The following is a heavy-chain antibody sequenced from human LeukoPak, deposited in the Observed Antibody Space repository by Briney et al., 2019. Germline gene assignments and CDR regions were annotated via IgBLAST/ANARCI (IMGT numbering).Heavy chain of an antibody. CDR3: ARERGGGWYGYYYFGMDV. J-gene: IGHJ6*02. CDR2: TYYRSKWYN. CDR1: GDSVSSNSAD. Sequence: SQTLSLTFAISGDSVSSNSADWNWIRQSPSRGLEWLGRTYYRSKWYNDYAVSVESRITINPDTSKNQFSLQLNSVTPEDTAVYYCARERGGGWYGYYYFGMDVWGPGTTVTVSS. V-gene: IGHV6-1*01. D-gene: IGHD6-19*01.